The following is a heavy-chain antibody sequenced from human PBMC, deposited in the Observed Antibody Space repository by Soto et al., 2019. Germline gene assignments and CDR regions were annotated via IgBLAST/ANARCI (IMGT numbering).Heavy chain of an antibody. CDR1: GYTFTSYY. Sequence: ASVKVSCKASGYTFTSYYMHWVRQAPGQGLEWMGIINPSGGSTSYAQKFQGRVTMTRDTSTSTVYMELSSLRSEDTAVYYCARDGEYYYDSSGLPFDYWGQGTLVTVSS. J-gene: IGHJ4*02. CDR3: ARDGEYYYDSSGLPFDY. V-gene: IGHV1-46*01. D-gene: IGHD3-22*01. CDR2: INPSGGST.